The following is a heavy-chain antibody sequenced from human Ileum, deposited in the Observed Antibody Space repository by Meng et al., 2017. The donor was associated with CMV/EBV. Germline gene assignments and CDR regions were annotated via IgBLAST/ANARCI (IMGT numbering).Heavy chain of an antibody. CDR3: AWRRDGYNA. CDR2: SNSDETDT. Sequence: LSCAVSGFTLNKDWMHWVRQAPGKGLVWVSRSNSDETDTTYADAVKGRFNISRDNAKKTVYLQMNSLRAEDTAVYYCAWRRDGYNAWGQGTLVTVSS. V-gene: IGHV3-74*01. D-gene: IGHD5-24*01. CDR1: GFTLNKDW. J-gene: IGHJ4*02.